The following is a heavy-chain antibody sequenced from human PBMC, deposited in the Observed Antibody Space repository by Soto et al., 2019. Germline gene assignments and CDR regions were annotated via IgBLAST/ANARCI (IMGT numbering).Heavy chain of an antibody. CDR2: ILHDGSLT. CDR3: GEDRDSGVRWPTFDL. D-gene: IGHD1-26*01. CDR1: GFAFRNYD. J-gene: IGHJ4*02. Sequence: GGSLRLSCAASGFAFRNYDMNWVRQAPGKGLEWLALILHDGSLTFYGDSVKGRFTISRDNSKNTLNMQMSSLRVEDTALYYCGEDRDSGVRWPTFDLWGQ. V-gene: IGHV3-30*18.